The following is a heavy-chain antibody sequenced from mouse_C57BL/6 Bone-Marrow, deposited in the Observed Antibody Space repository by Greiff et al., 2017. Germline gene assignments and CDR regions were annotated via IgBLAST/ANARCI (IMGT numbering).Heavy chain of an antibody. CDR2: IDPSDIET. CDR3: ATWNDYFDY. Sequence: QVQLKQPGAELVRPGSSVKLSCKASGYTFTSYWMHLVKQRPIQGLEWIGNIDPSDIETHYNQKFKDKATLNVDKSSSTGYMQLSSLASEDSAGYYYATWNDYFDYWGTGTTLTVSS. CDR1: GYTFTSYW. J-gene: IGHJ2*01. V-gene: IGHV1-52*01.